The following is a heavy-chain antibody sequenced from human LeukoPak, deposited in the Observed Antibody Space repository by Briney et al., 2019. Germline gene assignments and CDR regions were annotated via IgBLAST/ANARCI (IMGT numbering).Heavy chain of an antibody. J-gene: IGHJ4*02. CDR3: ARDLGGMIVSGYFDY. D-gene: IGHD3-22*01. CDR2: ISSSSSYI. V-gene: IGHV3-21*01. CDR1: GFTFSSYS. Sequence: GGSLRLSCAASGFTFSSYSMTWVRQAPGKGLEWVSSISSSSSYIYYADSVKGRFTISRDNAKNSLYLQMNSLRAEDTAVYYCARDLGGMIVSGYFDYWGQGTLVTVSS.